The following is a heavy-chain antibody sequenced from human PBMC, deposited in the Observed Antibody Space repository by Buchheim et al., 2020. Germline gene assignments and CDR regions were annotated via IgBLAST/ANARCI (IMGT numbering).Heavy chain of an antibody. CDR3: AKGGNSGYDSTLYAMDA. V-gene: IGHV3-33*06. CDR1: GFTFSSYG. CDR2: IWYDGTTK. D-gene: IGHD5-12*01. J-gene: IGHJ6*02. Sequence: QVQLVESGGGVVQPGRSLRLSCAASGFTFSSYGMHWVRQAPGKGLEWVAVIWYDGTTKYYVDSVKGRFTISRDTSTNTLHLQMSSLRAEDTAVYYCAKGGNSGYDSTLYAMDAWGQGTT.